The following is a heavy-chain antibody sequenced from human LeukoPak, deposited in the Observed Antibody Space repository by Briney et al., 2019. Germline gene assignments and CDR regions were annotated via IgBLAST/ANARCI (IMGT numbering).Heavy chain of an antibody. CDR2: IYSGGST. CDR1: GGSISSSY. CDR3: ARDADDSSGAYNWFDP. Sequence: SETLSLTCTVSGGSISSSYWSWIRQPAGKGLEWIGRIYSGGSTNYNPSLKSRVTISVDTSKNQFSLKLSSVTAADTAVYYCARDADDSSGAYNWFDPWGQGTLVTVSS. V-gene: IGHV4-4*07. J-gene: IGHJ5*02. D-gene: IGHD3-22*01.